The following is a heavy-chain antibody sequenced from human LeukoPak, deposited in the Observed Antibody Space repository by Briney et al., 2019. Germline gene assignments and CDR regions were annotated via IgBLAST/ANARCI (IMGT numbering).Heavy chain of an antibody. CDR2: IIRSGNYI. D-gene: IGHD4-23*01. CDR3: ARGRPHGNDY. Sequence: PGGSLRLSCAASGFTFSSYSMNWVRQAPGKGLEWVSSIIRSGNYIYYADSVKGRFSISRDNAKNSLYLQMNSLRAEDTAMYYCARGRPHGNDYWGQGTLVTVSS. V-gene: IGHV3-21*01. CDR1: GFTFSSYS. J-gene: IGHJ4*02.